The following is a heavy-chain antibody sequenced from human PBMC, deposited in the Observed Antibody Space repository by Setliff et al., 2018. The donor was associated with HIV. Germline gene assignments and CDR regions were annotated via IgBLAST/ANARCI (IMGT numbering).Heavy chain of an antibody. CDR1: GATIHYHY. CDR2: VDYSGDA. D-gene: IGHD1-7*01. CDR3: TRGPGGTVPKPVEAFDV. Sequence: SETLSLTCSVSGATIHYHYWSWIRQPPGKGLEWIEYVDYSGDAEYNPSLQSRVTISRDPSKNQVSLRLNSATAADTAVYYCTRGPGGTVPKPVEAFDVWGQGALVTVSS. V-gene: IGHV4-59*11. J-gene: IGHJ3*01.